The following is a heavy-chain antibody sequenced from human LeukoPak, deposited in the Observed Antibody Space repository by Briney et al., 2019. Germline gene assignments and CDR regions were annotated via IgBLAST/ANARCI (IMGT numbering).Heavy chain of an antibody. CDR3: AKDHEDILTGYYTPDY. CDR1: GFTFSSYG. D-gene: IGHD3-9*01. V-gene: IGHV3-30*18. J-gene: IGHJ4*02. Sequence: GGSLRLSCAASGFTFSSYGMHWVRQAPGKGLEWVAVISYNGSNKYYADSVKGRFTISRDNSKNTLYLQMNSLRAEDTAVYYCAKDHEDILTGYYTPDYWGQGTLVTVSS. CDR2: ISYNGSNK.